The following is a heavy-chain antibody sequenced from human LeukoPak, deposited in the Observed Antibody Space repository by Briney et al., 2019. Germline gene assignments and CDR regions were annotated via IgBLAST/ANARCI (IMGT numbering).Heavy chain of an antibody. CDR2: ISSSSSYI. D-gene: IGHD2-15*01. CDR3: AKDIGGGYCSGGSCPSLRPPFNYYYYYMDV. Sequence: GGSLRLSCAASGFTFSSYSMNWVRQAPGKGLEWVSSISSSSSYIYYADSVKGRFTISRDNAKNSLYLQMNSLRAEDTALYYCAKDIGGGYCSGGSCPSLRPPFNYYYYYMDVWGKGTTVTISS. V-gene: IGHV3-21*04. J-gene: IGHJ6*03. CDR1: GFTFSSYS.